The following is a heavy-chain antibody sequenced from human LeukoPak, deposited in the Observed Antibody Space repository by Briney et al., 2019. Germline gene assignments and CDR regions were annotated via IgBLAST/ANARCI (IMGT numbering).Heavy chain of an antibody. V-gene: IGHV3-9*01. CDR2: ISWNSGSI. J-gene: IGHJ4*02. Sequence: PGGSLRLSCAASGFTFDDYAMHWVRQAPGKGLGWVSGISWNSGSIGYADSVKGRFTISRDNAKNSLYLQMNSLRAEDTALYYCAKDTTPDGTGYWGQGTLVTVSS. CDR1: GFTFDDYA. CDR3: AKDTTPDGTGY. D-gene: IGHD3-10*01.